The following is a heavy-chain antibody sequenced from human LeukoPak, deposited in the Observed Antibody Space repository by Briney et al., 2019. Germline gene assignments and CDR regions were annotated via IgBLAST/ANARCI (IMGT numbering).Heavy chain of an antibody. J-gene: IGHJ4*02. V-gene: IGHV1-69*06. CDR1: GGTFSSYA. CDR3: ARGDTAMAFYYFDY. D-gene: IGHD5-18*01. CDR2: IIPIFGTA. Sequence: SVKVSCKASGGTFSSYAISWVRQAPGQGLEWMGGIIPIFGTANYAQKFQGRVTITADKSTSTAYMELSSLRSEETAVYYCARGDTAMAFYYFDYWGQGTLVTVSS.